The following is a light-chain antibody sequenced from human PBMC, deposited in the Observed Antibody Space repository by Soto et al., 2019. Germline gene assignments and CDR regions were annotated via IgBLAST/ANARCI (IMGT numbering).Light chain of an antibody. CDR1: QAVNTR. CDR2: LAS. Sequence: EIVLTQSPATLSSFTGDRVTLSCRASQAVNTRLAWYQHRPGQAPRLLIYLASNRAAGVPARFSGSGSGTDFTLTITRLEPEDFALYYCQHYVGGSTITFGQGTRLEI. J-gene: IGKJ5*01. CDR3: QHYVGGSTIT. V-gene: IGKV3D-11*03.